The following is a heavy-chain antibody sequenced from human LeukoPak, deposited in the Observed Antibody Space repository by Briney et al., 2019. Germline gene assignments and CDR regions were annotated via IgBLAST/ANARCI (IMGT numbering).Heavy chain of an antibody. CDR2: MNPNSGNT. D-gene: IGHD6-13*01. J-gene: IGHJ6*02. V-gene: IGHV1-8*01. Sequence: ASVRVSCKASGYTFTSYDINWVRQAAGQGLEWMGWMNPNSGNTGYAQKFQGRVTMTRNTSISTAYMELSSLRSEDTAVYYCARGSSSWYSYYYYGMDVWGQGTTVTVSS. CDR1: GYTFTSYD. CDR3: ARGSSSWYSYYYYGMDV.